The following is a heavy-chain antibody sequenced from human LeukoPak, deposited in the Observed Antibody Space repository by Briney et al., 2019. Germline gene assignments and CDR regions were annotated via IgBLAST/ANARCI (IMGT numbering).Heavy chain of an antibody. Sequence: GGSLRLSCAPSGFTFSSYTMTWFRQAPGKGLNGVSSISSSSSYIYYAASVKGRFTISRDNAKNSLYLQMNSLRAEHTAVYYCASGSPPSVYGYYFDYWGQGTLVTVSS. CDR3: ASGSPPSVYGYYFDY. J-gene: IGHJ4*02. CDR2: ISSSSSYI. V-gene: IGHV3-21*01. CDR1: GFTFSSYT. D-gene: IGHD5/OR15-5a*01.